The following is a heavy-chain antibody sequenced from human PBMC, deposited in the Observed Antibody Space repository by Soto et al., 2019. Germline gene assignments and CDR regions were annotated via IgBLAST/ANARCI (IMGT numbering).Heavy chain of an antibody. V-gene: IGHV4-30-2*01. J-gene: IGHJ5*02. CDR3: ARVEERWFWDPWNWFDP. Sequence: PSETLSLTCAVSGGSISSGGYSWSWIRQPPGKGLEWIGYIYHSGSTYYNPSLKSRVTISVDRSKNQFSLKLSSVTAADTAVYYCARVEERWFWDPWNWFDPWGQRTLVTVSS. D-gene: IGHD3-10*01. CDR2: IYHSGST. CDR1: GGSISSGGYS.